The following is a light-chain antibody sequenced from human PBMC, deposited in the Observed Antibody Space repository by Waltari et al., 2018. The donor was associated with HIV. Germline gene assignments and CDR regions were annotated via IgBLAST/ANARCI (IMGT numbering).Light chain of an antibody. V-gene: IGLV2-23*02. J-gene: IGLJ2*01. Sequence: QSALTQPASVSGSPGQSITISCTGTSRDVGSYNLVSWYQQHPGKAPKLIIFEVSKRPSGVSSRFSGSKSGNTASLTISGLQAEDEADYYCCSYAARVVFGGGTKLTVL. CDR2: EVS. CDR3: CSYAARVV. CDR1: SRDVGSYNL.